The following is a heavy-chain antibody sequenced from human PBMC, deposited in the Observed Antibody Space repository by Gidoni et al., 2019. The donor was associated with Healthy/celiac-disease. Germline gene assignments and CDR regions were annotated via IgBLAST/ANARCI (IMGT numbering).Heavy chain of an antibody. Sequence: QLQLQESGPGLVKLSETLSLTCTVSGGSISSTSYYWGWIRQPPGKGLEWIGSIYYSGSTYYNPSLKSRVTISVDTSKNQFSLKLSSVTAADTAVYYCARHEVFFYGSGSYRSHFEYWGQGTLVTVSS. D-gene: IGHD3-10*01. CDR3: ARHEVFFYGSGSYRSHFEY. CDR1: GGSISSTSYY. J-gene: IGHJ4*02. CDR2: IYYSGST. V-gene: IGHV4-39*01.